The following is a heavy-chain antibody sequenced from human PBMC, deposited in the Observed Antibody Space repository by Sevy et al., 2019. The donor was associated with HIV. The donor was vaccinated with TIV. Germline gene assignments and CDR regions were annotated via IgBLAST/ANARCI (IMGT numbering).Heavy chain of an antibody. CDR1: GYTLTQLS. CDR3: ATTKDYYENSGDPFDY. V-gene: IGHV1-24*01. J-gene: IGHJ4*02. CDR2: FDPEDDET. Sequence: ASVKVSCKVSGYTLTQLSMHWVRQVPGKGREWMGSFDPEDDETIYAQKFQGRVTMTEDTSTDTAYMELSSLRSEDTAVYYCATTKDYYENSGDPFDYWGQGTLVTVSS. D-gene: IGHD3-22*01.